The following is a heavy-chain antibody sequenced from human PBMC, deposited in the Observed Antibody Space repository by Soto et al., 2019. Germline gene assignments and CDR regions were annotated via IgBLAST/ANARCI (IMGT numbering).Heavy chain of an antibody. D-gene: IGHD6-13*01. Sequence: QLQLQESGPGLVKPSETLSLTCTVSGGSISSSSYYWGWIRQPPGKGLEWIGSIYYSGSTYYNPSLKSRVTISVDTSKNQFSLKLSSVTAADTAVYYCARPALAAAWHDYYYYGMDVWGQGTTVTVSS. CDR2: IYYSGST. CDR3: ARPALAAAWHDYYYYGMDV. J-gene: IGHJ6*02. CDR1: GGSISSSSYY. V-gene: IGHV4-39*01.